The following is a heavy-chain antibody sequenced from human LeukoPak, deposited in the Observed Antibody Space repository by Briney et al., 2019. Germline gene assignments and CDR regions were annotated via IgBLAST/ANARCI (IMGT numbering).Heavy chain of an antibody. CDR2: ISSSSSTI. Sequence: PGWSLRLSCAASGFTFSSYSMNWVRQAPGKGLEWVSYISSSSSTIYYADSVKGRFTISRDNAKNSLYLQMNSLRAEDTAVYYCARVRVYSSSWSDYWGQGTLVTVSS. CDR3: ARVRVYSSSWSDY. CDR1: GFTFSSYS. J-gene: IGHJ4*02. V-gene: IGHV3-48*04. D-gene: IGHD6-13*01.